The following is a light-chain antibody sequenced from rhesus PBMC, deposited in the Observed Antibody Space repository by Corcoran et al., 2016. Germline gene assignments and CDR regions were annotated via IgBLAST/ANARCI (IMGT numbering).Light chain of an antibody. V-gene: IGKV1-69*01. CDR3: QQHDNSPYS. Sequence: DIQMTQSPSSLFASVGDRVTITCRASQAISNWLAWYQQKPGKAPKLLIFRASNLETGVPSRFSGSGSGTDFTLTIRGLRPEDIATYYCQQHDNSPYSFGQGAKVELK. CDR1: QAISNW. J-gene: IGKJ2*01. CDR2: RAS.